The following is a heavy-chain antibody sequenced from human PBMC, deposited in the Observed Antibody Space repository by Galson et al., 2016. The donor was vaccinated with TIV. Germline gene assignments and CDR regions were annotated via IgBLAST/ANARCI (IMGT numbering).Heavy chain of an antibody. J-gene: IGHJ6*02. V-gene: IGHV5-10-1*01. CDR1: GHRFTSKW. D-gene: IGHD3-3*01. CDR3: ATSRDIESLLEIYGMDV. CDR2: IDLSDSYT. Sequence: QSGAEVKKPGGSLRISCKGSGHRFTSKWISWVRQMPGKGLEWMGKIDLSDSYTNYSPSFQGHVTLSVDKSISTAYLQWSSRRSSATAMYYCATSRDIESLLEIYGMDVWGQGTTVTVSS.